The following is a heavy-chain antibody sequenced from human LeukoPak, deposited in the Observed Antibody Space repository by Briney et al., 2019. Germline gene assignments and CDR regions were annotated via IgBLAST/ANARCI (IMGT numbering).Heavy chain of an antibody. CDR2: INPNSGGT. V-gene: IGHV1-2*02. J-gene: IGHJ5*02. D-gene: IGHD2-15*01. CDR1: GYTFTCYY. Sequence: ASVKVSCKASGYTFTCYYMHWVRQAPGQGLEWMGWINPNSGGTNYAQKFQGRVTMTRDTSISTAYMELSRLRSDDTAVYYCARRVVLDHNWFDPWGQGTLVTVSS. CDR3: ARRVVLDHNWFDP.